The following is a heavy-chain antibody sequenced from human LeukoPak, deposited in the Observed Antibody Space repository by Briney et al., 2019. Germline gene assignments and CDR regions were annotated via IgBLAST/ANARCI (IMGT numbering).Heavy chain of an antibody. D-gene: IGHD2-8*01. Sequence: GGSLGLSCAASGFAFSNFWMTWFRQAPWKGLEWVANINQDGSQKYYVDSVKGRFTISRDNAKNSLSLQKNSLRPEDTAVYYCETHPNGACSNGVCSNNWGQGTLVTVSS. J-gene: IGHJ4*02. CDR2: INQDGSQK. CDR3: ETHPNGACSNGVCSNN. V-gene: IGHV3-7*01. CDR1: GFAFSNFW.